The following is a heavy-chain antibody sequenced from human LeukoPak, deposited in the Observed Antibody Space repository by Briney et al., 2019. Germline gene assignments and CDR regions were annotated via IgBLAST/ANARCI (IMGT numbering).Heavy chain of an antibody. Sequence: SEALSLTCTVSGGSISSYYWTWIRQPPGKALEWIGYIYYSGRTSYNPSLKSRVTMSVDTSKNQFSLKLSSVTAADTAVYYCARDGNPWNLDVWGRGTLVTVSS. J-gene: IGHJ2*01. CDR1: GGSISSYY. CDR3: ARDGNPWNLDV. V-gene: IGHV4-59*01. D-gene: IGHD1-14*01. CDR2: IYYSGRT.